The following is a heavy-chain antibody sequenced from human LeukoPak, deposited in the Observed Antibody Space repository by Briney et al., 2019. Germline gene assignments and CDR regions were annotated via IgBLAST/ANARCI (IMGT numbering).Heavy chain of an antibody. V-gene: IGHV3-33*01. J-gene: IGHJ4*02. CDR1: GFTFSSYG. CDR3: ARAESGYYFDY. D-gene: IGHD1-14*01. Sequence: GGSLRLSCAASGFTFSSYGMHWVRQAPGKGLEWVAVIWYDGSNKYYADSVKGRITISRDNSKNTLYLQMNSLRAEDTAVYYCARAESGYYFDYWGQGTLVTVSS. CDR2: IWYDGSNK.